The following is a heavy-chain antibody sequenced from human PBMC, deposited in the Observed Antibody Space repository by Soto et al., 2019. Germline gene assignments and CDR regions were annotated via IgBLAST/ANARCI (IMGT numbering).Heavy chain of an antibody. J-gene: IGHJ4*02. CDR3: NTHYDSRGYYFLDY. CDR2: IKTKTDDGTA. CDR1: GFTFSNAW. D-gene: IGHD3-22*01. V-gene: IGHV3-15*07. Sequence: GGSLRLSCAASGFTFSNAWMNWVRQAPGKGLEWVGRIKTKTDDGTADYAAPVKGRFTMSRDDSRNMLYLQMDSLKIEDSAIYYCNTHYDSRGYYFLDYWGQGTLVTVSS.